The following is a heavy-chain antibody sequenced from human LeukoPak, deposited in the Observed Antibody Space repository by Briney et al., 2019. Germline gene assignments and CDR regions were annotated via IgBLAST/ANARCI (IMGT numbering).Heavy chain of an antibody. J-gene: IGHJ4*02. CDR2: MSGSSSDI. V-gene: IGHV3-48*02. Sequence: GGTLRLSCAVSGFTFGSYSMNWGRHPPPKGQEWVSYMSGSSSDIKYADSVKGRFTISRDNDKNSLYLQMNSLRDEGTAVYFCARDWFSGTNYKHLFDFWGQGTLVTVSS. CDR1: GFTFGSYS. D-gene: IGHD3-10*01. CDR3: ARDWFSGTNYKHLFDF.